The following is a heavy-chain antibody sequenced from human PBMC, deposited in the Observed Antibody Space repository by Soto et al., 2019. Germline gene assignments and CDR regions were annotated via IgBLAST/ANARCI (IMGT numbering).Heavy chain of an antibody. CDR3: ARVRSLSLPHYYSGMDV. CDR1: GDSVSSNTVA. Sequence: SQTLSLTCAISGDSVSSNTVAWNWIRQSPSRGLEWLGRTSYRAKWYNDYAPSVKSRITINPDTSKNQISLHLTSVTPEDTAVYYCARVRSLSLPHYYSGMDVWGQGTTDIVSS. CDR2: TSYRAKWYN. V-gene: IGHV6-1*01. D-gene: IGHD1-26*01. J-gene: IGHJ6*02.